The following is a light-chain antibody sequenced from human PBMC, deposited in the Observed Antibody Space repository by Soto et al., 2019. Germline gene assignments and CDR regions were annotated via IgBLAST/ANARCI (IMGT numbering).Light chain of an antibody. CDR1: QGISSV. CDR2: DAS. CDR3: QQFNTYPLT. V-gene: IGKV1-13*02. J-gene: IGKJ4*01. Sequence: AIQLTQSPSSLSASVGDRVTISCRASQGISSVLAWFQQKPGKAPKLLIYDASSLESGVPSRFSGSGSGTDFTLTISSLQPEDSATYYCQQFNTYPLTFGGGTKVEIK.